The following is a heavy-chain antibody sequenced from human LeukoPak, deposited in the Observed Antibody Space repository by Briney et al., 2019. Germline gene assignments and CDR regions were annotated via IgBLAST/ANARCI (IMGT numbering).Heavy chain of an antibody. V-gene: IGHV3-13*01. CDR3: ARGSGGSYWSYYYGMDV. CDR1: GFTFSSYD. Sequence: GGSLRLSCAASGFTFSSYDMHWVRQVTGKGLEWVSAIGTAGDTYYPGSVKGRFTISRENAKNSLYLQMNSLRAGDTAVYYCARGSGGSYWSYYYGMDVWGQGTTVTVSS. J-gene: IGHJ6*02. CDR2: IGTAGDT. D-gene: IGHD1-26*01.